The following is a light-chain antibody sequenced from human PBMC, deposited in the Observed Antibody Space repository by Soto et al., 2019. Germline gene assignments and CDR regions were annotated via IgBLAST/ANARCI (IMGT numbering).Light chain of an antibody. V-gene: IGKV1-39*01. J-gene: IGKJ5*01. CDR2: AAS. CDR1: QGISNS. Sequence: IQMTQSPSTVSASVGDRVTIACRASQGISNSLAWYQQKPGKPPKLLIYAASSLQSGVPSRFSGTGSGTDFTLTISSLQPEDFATYYCQQSYSTPITFGQGTRLEIK. CDR3: QQSYSTPIT.